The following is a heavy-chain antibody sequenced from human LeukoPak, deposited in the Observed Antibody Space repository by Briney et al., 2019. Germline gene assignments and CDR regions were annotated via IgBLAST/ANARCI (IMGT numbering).Heavy chain of an antibody. Sequence: PSETLSLTCAVYVGSFSGYYWSWIRQPPGKGLEWIGEINHSGSTNYNPSLNNRVTISVDTSKNQFSLKLSSVTAADTAVYYCARRPRNSGSYDGPSGLDYWGQGTLVTVSS. D-gene: IGHD1-26*01. CDR1: VGSFSGYY. CDR3: ARRPRNSGSYDGPSGLDY. CDR2: INHSGST. J-gene: IGHJ4*02. V-gene: IGHV4-34*01.